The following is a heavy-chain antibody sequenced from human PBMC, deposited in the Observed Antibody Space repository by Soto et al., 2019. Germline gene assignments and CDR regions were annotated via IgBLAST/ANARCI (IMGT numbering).Heavy chain of an antibody. CDR1: GYTFTSYG. D-gene: IGHD3-16*02. V-gene: IGHV1-18*01. Sequence: GASVKVSCKASGYTFTSYGISWVRQAPGKGLEWMGWISAYNGNKNYAQKLQGRVTMTTDTSTSTAYMELRSLRSDDTAVYYCARDSPSAYYDYVWGSYRYKIVLDYWGQGTLVTVSS. J-gene: IGHJ4*02. CDR3: ARDSPSAYYDYVWGSYRYKIVLDY. CDR2: ISAYNGNK.